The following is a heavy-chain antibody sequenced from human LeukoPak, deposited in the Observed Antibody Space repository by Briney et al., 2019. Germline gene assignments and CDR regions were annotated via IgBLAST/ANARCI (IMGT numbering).Heavy chain of an antibody. CDR2: IDSGRGSST. V-gene: IGHV3-48*03. D-gene: IGHD5/OR15-5a*01. CDR3: AKGVYSVFPDSRVLDY. CDR1: GFTFSSYE. Sequence: GGSLRLSCAASGFTFSSYEMNWVRQAPGKGLEWVSYIDSGRGSSTNYADSVKGRFTISRDNAKNSLYLQMNSLRADDTAVYYCAKGVYSVFPDSRVLDYWGQGTLVTVSS. J-gene: IGHJ4*02.